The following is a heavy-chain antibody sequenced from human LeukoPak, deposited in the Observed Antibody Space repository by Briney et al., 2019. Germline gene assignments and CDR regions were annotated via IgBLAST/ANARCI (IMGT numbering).Heavy chain of an antibody. J-gene: IGHJ4*02. Sequence: SETLSLTCTVSGDSISTSNSYWGWIRQPPGKGLEWIGSIYYSGSTYYNPSLKSRVTISVDTSKNQFSLKLSSVTAADTAVYYCARESRDGYRDVDYWGQGTLVTVSS. CDR2: IYYSGST. CDR1: GDSISTSNSY. CDR3: ARESRDGYRDVDY. D-gene: IGHD5-24*01. V-gene: IGHV4-39*07.